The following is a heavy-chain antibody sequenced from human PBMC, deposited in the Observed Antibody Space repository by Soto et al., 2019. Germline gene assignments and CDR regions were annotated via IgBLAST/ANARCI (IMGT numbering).Heavy chain of an antibody. V-gene: IGHV1-18*04. Sequence: QVQLVQSGVEVQKPGASLKVSCKASGYTFTSYVINWLLQAPGQGLEWMGWISPYNGNTNYGQKLQGRVTMTTDTSTSIAYMELRSLRSDGTSVYYCAREGGVWGSFRYFDYWGQGTLVTVSS. CDR1: GYTFTSYV. CDR2: ISPYNGNT. CDR3: AREGGVWGSFRYFDY. D-gene: IGHD3-16*02. J-gene: IGHJ4*02.